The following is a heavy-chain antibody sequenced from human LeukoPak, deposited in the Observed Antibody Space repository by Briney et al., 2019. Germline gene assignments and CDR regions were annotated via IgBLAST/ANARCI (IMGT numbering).Heavy chain of an antibody. CDR1: GYSFTSYW. J-gene: IGHJ4*02. Sequence: GESLKISCKGSGYSFTSYWIGWARQMPGKGLEWMGIIYPGDSNTKYSPAFQGQVTTSADKSVNTAYLQWSSLKASDTAIYYCARRTIMGATQAPFDYWGQGTLVTVSS. CDR3: ARRTIMGATQAPFDY. D-gene: IGHD1-26*01. V-gene: IGHV5-51*01. CDR2: IYPGDSNT.